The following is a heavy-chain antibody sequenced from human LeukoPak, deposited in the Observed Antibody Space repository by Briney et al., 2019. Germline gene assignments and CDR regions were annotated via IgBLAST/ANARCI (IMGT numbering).Heavy chain of an antibody. J-gene: IGHJ6*04. Sequence: ASVKVSCKASGYTFTSYAMHWVRQATGQRLEWMGWINASNGNTKYSQKFQGRVTITRDTSASTAYMDLSSLRSEDTAVYYCARDGLGSYYDTSYYYYGMDVWGKGTTVTVSS. CDR3: ARDGLGSYYDTSYYYYGMDV. V-gene: IGHV1-3*01. CDR1: GYTFTSYA. D-gene: IGHD3-10*01. CDR2: INASNGNT.